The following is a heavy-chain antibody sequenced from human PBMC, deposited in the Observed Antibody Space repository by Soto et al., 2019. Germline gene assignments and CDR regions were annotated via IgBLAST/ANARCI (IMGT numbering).Heavy chain of an antibody. CDR2: INPYSGGA. V-gene: IGHV1-2*02. CDR1: GYTFTDYF. J-gene: IGHJ3*02. Sequence: ASVKVSCKASGYTFTDYFIHWVRQAPGQGLEWIGWINPYSGGADLSQKFQGRVTMTRDTSISTAYMEVSSLRSDDTAVFYCARLMHYSHSGGSSHSGFDMWGQGTLVTLSS. CDR3: ARLMHYSHSGGSSHSGFDM. D-gene: IGHD2-21*01.